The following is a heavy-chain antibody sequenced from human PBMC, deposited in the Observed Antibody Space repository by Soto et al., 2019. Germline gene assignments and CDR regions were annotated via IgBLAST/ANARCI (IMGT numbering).Heavy chain of an antibody. V-gene: IGHV4-30-2*01. J-gene: IGHJ5*02. CDR2: IYQSGVT. D-gene: IGHD6-19*01. CDR1: GYSYRISTFS. CDR3: AGMPYTSGLRFDP. Sequence: LSLPCNISGYSYRISTFSWSWIRQPPGKALQWIGFIYQSGVTSYNPSLASRVSISLDRSNNQCSLKLKSVTAADTAVYFCAGMPYTSGLRFDPWGPGTLVTVSS.